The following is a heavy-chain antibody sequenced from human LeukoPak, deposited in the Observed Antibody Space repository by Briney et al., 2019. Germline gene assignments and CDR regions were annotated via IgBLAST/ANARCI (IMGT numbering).Heavy chain of an antibody. V-gene: IGHV3-48*01. J-gene: IGHJ5*02. CDR2: ISSSSSTI. Sequence: GGSLRLSCAASGFTFSSYGMNWVRQAPGKGLEWVSYISSSSSTIYYADSVKGRFTISRDNAKNSLYLQMNSLRAEDTAVYYCARGLVVVAAIDWFDPWGQGTLVTVSS. CDR3: ARGLVVVAAIDWFDP. CDR1: GFTFSSYG. D-gene: IGHD2-15*01.